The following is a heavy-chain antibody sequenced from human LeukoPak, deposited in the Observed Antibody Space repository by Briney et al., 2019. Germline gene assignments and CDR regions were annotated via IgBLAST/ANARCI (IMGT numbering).Heavy chain of an antibody. Sequence: ASVKVSCKASGYTFTGYYMHRVRQAPGQGLEWMGWINPNSGGTNYAQKFKGRVTMTRDTSISTAYMELSRLRSDDTAVYYCARLHSSSWYWEYYFDYWGQGTLVTVSS. CDR1: GYTFTGYY. V-gene: IGHV1-2*02. D-gene: IGHD6-13*01. J-gene: IGHJ4*02. CDR3: ARLHSSSWYWEYYFDY. CDR2: INPNSGGT.